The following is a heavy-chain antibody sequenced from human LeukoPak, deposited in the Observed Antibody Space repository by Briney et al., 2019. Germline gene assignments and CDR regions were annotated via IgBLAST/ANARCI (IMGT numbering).Heavy chain of an antibody. CDR2: IDPEDGEI. Sequence: ASVKVSCKVSGYALTDLSMHWVRQTPGKGLEWMGGIDPEDGEITYAQKFQGRVTMTEDTSTDTAYMELSSLRSEDTAVYFCASRLLIHLWAKDFWGQGTLVTVSS. V-gene: IGHV1-24*01. J-gene: IGHJ4*02. D-gene: IGHD5-18*01. CDR1: GYALTDLS. CDR3: ASRLLIHLWAKDF.